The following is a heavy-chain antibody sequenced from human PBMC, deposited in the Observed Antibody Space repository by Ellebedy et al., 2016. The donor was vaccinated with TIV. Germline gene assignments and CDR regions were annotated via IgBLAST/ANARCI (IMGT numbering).Heavy chain of an antibody. V-gene: IGHV3-72*01. Sequence: GESLKISCAASGFMFSEYVMDWVRQAPGKGLEWVGRVRQKVRSYTTEYAASVKGRFTVSSDDSKNSLYLEMNSLKTEDTALYYCTAGAQGSGSHDYWGQGTLVTVSS. CDR1: GFMFSEYV. J-gene: IGHJ4*02. CDR3: TAGAQGSGSHDY. D-gene: IGHD2-15*01. CDR2: VRQKVRSYTT.